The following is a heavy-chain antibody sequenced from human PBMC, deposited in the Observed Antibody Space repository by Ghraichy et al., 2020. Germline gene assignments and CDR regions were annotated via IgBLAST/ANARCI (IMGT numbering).Heavy chain of an antibody. CDR2: INSDGSST. CDR3: ARDQEWELLHGMDV. Sequence: GASLRLSCAASGFTFSSYWMHWVRQAPGKGLVWVSRINSDGSSTSYADSVKGRFTISRDNAKNTLYLQMNSLRAEDTAVYYCARDQEWELLHGMDVWGQGTTVTVSS. J-gene: IGHJ6*02. D-gene: IGHD1-26*01. V-gene: IGHV3-74*01. CDR1: GFTFSSYW.